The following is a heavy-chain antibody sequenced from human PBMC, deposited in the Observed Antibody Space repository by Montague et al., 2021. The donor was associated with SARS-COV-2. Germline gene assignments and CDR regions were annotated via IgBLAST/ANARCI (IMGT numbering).Heavy chain of an antibody. V-gene: IGHV2-5*01. CDR2: IYWNDDK. CDR3: AHKNSGWPIEFAN. J-gene: IGHJ4*02. CDR1: GFSLDSRGVG. D-gene: IGHD6-19*01. Sequence: PALVKPTKTLTLTCTFSGFSLDSRGVGVGWIRQPPGKALECLALIYWNDDKRYSPSLKTRLTVTKDTSKNQVVLTMTNMDPVDTATYFCAHKNSGWPIEFANWDRGALVTVSS.